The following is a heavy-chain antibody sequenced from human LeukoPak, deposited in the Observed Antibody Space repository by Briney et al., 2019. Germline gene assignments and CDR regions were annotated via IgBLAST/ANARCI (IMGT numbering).Heavy chain of an antibody. V-gene: IGHV3-21*01. D-gene: IGHD3-22*01. CDR1: GFTFSSYA. CDR3: ARDRRGNYYDSSGYVDY. CDR2: ISSSSSYI. Sequence: PGGSLRLSCAASGFTFSSYAMSWVRQAPGKGLEWVSSISSSSSYIYYADSVKGRFTISRDNAKNSLYLQMNSLRAEDTAVYYCARDRRGNYYDSSGYVDYWGQGTLVTVSS. J-gene: IGHJ4*02.